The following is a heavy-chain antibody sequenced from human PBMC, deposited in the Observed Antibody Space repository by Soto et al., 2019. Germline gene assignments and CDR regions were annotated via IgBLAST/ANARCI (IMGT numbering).Heavy chain of an antibody. V-gene: IGHV3-7*01. Sequence: GGSLRLSCAASGFTYSSYWMNWVRQAPGKGLEWVANIKQDGSEKYYVDSVKGRFTISRDNAKNSLYLQMNSLRAEDTAVYYCAREYCSGGSCYWDAFDIWGQGTMVTVSS. J-gene: IGHJ3*02. CDR1: GFTYSSYW. CDR2: IKQDGSEK. D-gene: IGHD2-15*01. CDR3: AREYCSGGSCYWDAFDI.